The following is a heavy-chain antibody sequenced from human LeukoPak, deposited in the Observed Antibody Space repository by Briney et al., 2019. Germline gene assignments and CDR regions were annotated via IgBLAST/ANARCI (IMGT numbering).Heavy chain of an antibody. D-gene: IGHD4-17*01. CDR3: ARRHDYGAYNAFDI. CDR1: GGSIISSSYY. Sequence: PSETLSLTCTVSGGSIISSSYYWGWIRQPPGKGLEWIGSIYYSGSTYYNPSLKSRVTISVDTSKNQFSLKLSSVTAADTAVYYCARRHDYGAYNAFDIWGQGTMVTVSS. J-gene: IGHJ3*02. V-gene: IGHV4-39*01. CDR2: IYYSGST.